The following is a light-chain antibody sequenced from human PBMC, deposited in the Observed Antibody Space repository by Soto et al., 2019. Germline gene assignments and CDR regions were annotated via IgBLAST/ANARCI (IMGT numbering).Light chain of an antibody. CDR3: QQYNNWPET. Sequence: EIVLTQSPGTLSLSPVERATLSCRASQSVSNNYLAWYQQKPGQAPRLLIYGASTRATGIPARFSGSGSGTEFTLTISSLQSEDFAVYYCQQYNNWPETFGQGTKVDI. CDR2: GAS. J-gene: IGKJ1*01. CDR1: QSVSNN. V-gene: IGKV3-15*01.